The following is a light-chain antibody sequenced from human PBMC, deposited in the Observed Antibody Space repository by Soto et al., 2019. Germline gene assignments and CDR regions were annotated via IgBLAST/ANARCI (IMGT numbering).Light chain of an antibody. V-gene: IGKV3-11*01. Sequence: EIVLTQSPATLSLSPGERATLSCRVSQSVSSYLAWYQQKPGQAPRLLIYDASNRATGIPARFSGSGSGTDFTLTISSLEPEDFAVYYCQQRSNWPWTFGQGNKVEIK. CDR1: QSVSSY. J-gene: IGKJ1*01. CDR2: DAS. CDR3: QQRSNWPWT.